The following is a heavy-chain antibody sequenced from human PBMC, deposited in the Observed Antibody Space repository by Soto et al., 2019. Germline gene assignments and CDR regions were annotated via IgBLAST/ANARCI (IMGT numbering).Heavy chain of an antibody. V-gene: IGHV1-69*01. Sequence: QVQLVQSGAEVKKPGSSVKVSCKASGGSFRNFVISGVRQAPGQGLEWMGGIIPNSGTTNYAQKFLGKVTITADESTSTAYMELSGMTSEDTSLYYCARDLGGEATIRFWGQGTLVTVSS. CDR2: IIPNSGTT. CDR1: GGSFRNFV. D-gene: IGHD3-16*01. J-gene: IGHJ4*02. CDR3: ARDLGGEATIRF.